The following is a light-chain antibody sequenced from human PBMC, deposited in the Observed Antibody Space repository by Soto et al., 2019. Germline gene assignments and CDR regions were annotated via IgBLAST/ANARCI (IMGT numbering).Light chain of an antibody. Sequence: IVLTQSPANLSVSPGERATLSCRASESVSDDLAWYQQKPGRAPRLLIYRASTRAAGVSARISGSGSGTEFTLSISSLQPEDSAVYYCQQYSNSLTWTFGQGTKVEIK. CDR2: RAS. V-gene: IGKV3-15*01. CDR1: ESVSDD. J-gene: IGKJ1*01. CDR3: QQYSNSLTWT.